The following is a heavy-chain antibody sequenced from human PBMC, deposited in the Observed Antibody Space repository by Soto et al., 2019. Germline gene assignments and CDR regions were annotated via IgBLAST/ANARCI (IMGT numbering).Heavy chain of an antibody. Sequence: QVQLQESGPGLVRPSETLSLTCTVSSDSISSYYWIWIRQSPGKGLEWIGYTDYSGNTNYNPSLKSRVTISGDTSKNQFALRLSSVTAADTAVYYCARAVCDTLYYLDYWGQGTLVTVSS. V-gene: IGHV4-59*08. CDR2: TDYSGNT. D-gene: IGHD6-19*01. CDR3: ARAVCDTLYYLDY. CDR1: SDSISSYY. J-gene: IGHJ4*02.